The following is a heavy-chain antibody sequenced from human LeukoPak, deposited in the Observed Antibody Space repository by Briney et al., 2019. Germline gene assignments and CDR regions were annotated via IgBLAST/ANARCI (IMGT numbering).Heavy chain of an antibody. CDR2: IYYSGST. D-gene: IGHD3-22*01. CDR3: ARTYYYDSSGYYYVTDY. J-gene: IGHJ4*02. CDR1: GGSISSYY. V-gene: IGHV4-59*01. Sequence: SETLSLTCTVSGGSISSYYWSWIRQPPGKGLEWIGYIYYSGSTNYNPSLKSRVTISVDTSKNQFSLKLSSVTAADTAVYYCARTYYYDSSGYYYVTDYWGQGTLVTVSS.